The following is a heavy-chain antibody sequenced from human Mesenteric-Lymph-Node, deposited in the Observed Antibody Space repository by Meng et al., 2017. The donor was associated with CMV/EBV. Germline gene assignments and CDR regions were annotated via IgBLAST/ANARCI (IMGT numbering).Heavy chain of an antibody. Sequence: GSLRLSCAVYGGSFSGYYWSWIRQPPGKGLEWIGSIYYSGSTYYNPSLKSRVTISLDTSKNQFSLKLTSVTAADTAVYYCARDQDYEGMDVWGQGTTVTVSS. CDR2: IYYSGST. CDR1: GGSFSGYY. J-gene: IGHJ6*02. V-gene: IGHV4-34*01. CDR3: ARDQDYEGMDV.